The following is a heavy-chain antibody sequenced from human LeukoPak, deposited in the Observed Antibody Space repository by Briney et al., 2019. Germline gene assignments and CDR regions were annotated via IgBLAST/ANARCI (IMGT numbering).Heavy chain of an antibody. D-gene: IGHD3-9*01. CDR2: IKQDGSEK. V-gene: IGHV3-7*03. CDR3: AGGTGFIIKD. Sequence: GGSLRLSCAASGFTFSLYWMNWDRRAPGKGLEWVANIKQDGSEKNYVDSAKGRFTISRDNAKNSLYLQMNNLRVEDTAMYYCAGGTGFIIKDWGQGTLVTVSS. CDR1: GFTFSLYW. J-gene: IGHJ4*02.